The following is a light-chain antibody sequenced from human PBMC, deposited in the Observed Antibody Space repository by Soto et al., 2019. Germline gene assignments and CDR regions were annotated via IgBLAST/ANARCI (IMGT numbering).Light chain of an antibody. V-gene: IGKV2-30*01. CDR2: QVS. Sequence: DVVLTQSPLTLPVTLGQPASISCRSSQSLDFSNGKTFLIWFQQRPCQSPRRLIYQVSHRYSGVPDRFGGSESGSDFTLRISRVEAEDVGVYYCMEGTHRPRILGGGTRVEIK. J-gene: IGKJ4*01. CDR1: QSLDFSNGKTF. CDR3: MEGTHRPRI.